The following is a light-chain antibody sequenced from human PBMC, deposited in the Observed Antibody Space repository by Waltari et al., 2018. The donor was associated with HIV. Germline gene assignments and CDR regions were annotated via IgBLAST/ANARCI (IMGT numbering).Light chain of an antibody. Sequence: YELTQPPSVSVSPGQTARITCSGLTLSAHYVYWYQQKSGQAPVLVIYKDTERPSGIPGRFSGSTSGTTVTLIISGVQAEDEADYYCQSSDNGGTYVVFGGGTKLTVL. CDR1: TLSAHY. CDR2: KDT. J-gene: IGLJ2*01. V-gene: IGLV3-25*03. CDR3: QSSDNGGTYVV.